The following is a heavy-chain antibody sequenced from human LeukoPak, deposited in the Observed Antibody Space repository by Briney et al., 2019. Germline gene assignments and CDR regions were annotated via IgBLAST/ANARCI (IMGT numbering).Heavy chain of an antibody. J-gene: IGHJ5*02. Sequence: PGGSLRLSCASSGFSFIDSAVSWVRHSPGEGLKWVSSISNTGGRTYYADSVKGRFTITRDNSRNTVNLQMNGLRADDTARYFCAKGGQDFDFWRFDLWGQGILVIVSS. V-gene: IGHV3-23*01. D-gene: IGHD3-3*01. CDR1: GFSFIDSA. CDR2: ISNTGGRT. CDR3: AKGGQDFDFWRFDL.